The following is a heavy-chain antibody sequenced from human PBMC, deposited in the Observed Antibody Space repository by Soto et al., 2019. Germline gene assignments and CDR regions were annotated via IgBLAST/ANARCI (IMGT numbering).Heavy chain of an antibody. CDR3: ARGFTRDWYFDL. CDR2: IYYSGST. Sequence: QVQLQESGPGLVKPSETLSLTCTVSGGSISSYFWSWIRQPPGKGLEWVRYIYYSGSTNYNPSLKSRVTISVDTSQNQFSLELSSVTAADTAVYYCARGFTRDWYFDLWGRGTLVTVSS. J-gene: IGHJ2*01. V-gene: IGHV4-59*01. CDR1: GGSISSYF. D-gene: IGHD3-3*01.